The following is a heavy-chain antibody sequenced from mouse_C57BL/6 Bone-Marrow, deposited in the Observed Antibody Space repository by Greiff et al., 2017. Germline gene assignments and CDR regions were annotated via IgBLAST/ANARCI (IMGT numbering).Heavy chain of an antibody. J-gene: IGHJ1*03. CDR2: ISSGGSYT. CDR3: ARRGTDCYFDV. CDR1: GFTFSSYG. V-gene: IGHV5-6*01. D-gene: IGHD3-3*01. Sequence: EVQVVESGGDLVKPGGSLKLSCAASGFTFSSYGMSWVRQTPDKRLEWVATISSGGSYTYYPDSVKGRFTISRDNAKNTLYLQMSSLKSEDTAMYYCARRGTDCYFDVWGTGTTVTVSS.